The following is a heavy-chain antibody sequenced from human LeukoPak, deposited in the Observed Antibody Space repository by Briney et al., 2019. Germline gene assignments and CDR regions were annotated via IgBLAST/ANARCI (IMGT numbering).Heavy chain of an antibody. J-gene: IGHJ4*02. CDR2: IRSKSNSYTT. CDR1: GCTFSGSA. D-gene: IGHD3-22*01. Sequence: PGESLRLSCAASGCTFSGSAIHWVRQASAKGLEWVGRIRSKSNSYTTGYAASVKGRFTISRDDSKTRAYLQMNSLKTEATAVYYCTRPSDRSDYYGLDYWGQGTLVTVSS. CDR3: TRPSDRSDYYGLDY. V-gene: IGHV3-73*01.